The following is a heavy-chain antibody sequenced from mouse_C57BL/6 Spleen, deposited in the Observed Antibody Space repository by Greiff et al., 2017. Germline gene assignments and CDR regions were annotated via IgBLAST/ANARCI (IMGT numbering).Heavy chain of an antibody. D-gene: IGHD2-3*01. CDR3: ARGWLVRGEGFAY. J-gene: IGHJ3*01. CDR1: GFTFSDYG. Sequence: EVQGVESGGGLVQPGGSLKLSCAASGFTFSDYGMAWVRQAPRKGLEWVAFISNLAYSIYYADTVTGRVTISRENAKNTLYLEMSSLRSEDAAVYYCARGWLVRGEGFAYWGQGTLVTVSA. V-gene: IGHV5-15*01. CDR2: ISNLAYSI.